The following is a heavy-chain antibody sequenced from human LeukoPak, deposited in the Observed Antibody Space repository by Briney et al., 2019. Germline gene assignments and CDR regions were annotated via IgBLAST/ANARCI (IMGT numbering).Heavy chain of an antibody. CDR2: ISYDGSNK. V-gene: IGHV3-30*03. D-gene: IGHD6-13*01. J-gene: IGHJ4*02. CDR3: ARVQGIAPYY. Sequence: GGSLRLSCAASGFTFGSYGMHWVRQAPGKGLEWVAVISYDGSNKYYADSVKGRFTISRDNSKNTLYLQMNSLRAEDTAVYYCARVQGIAPYYWGQGTLVTVSS. CDR1: GFTFGSYG.